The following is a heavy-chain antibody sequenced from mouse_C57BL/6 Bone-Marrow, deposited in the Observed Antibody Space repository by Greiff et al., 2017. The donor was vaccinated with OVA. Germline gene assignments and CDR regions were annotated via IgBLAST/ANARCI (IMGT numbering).Heavy chain of an antibody. CDR3: ASGYGSSYGYVDV. CDR2: IYPSDSET. V-gene: IGHV1-61*01. D-gene: IGHD1-1*01. J-gene: IGHJ1*03. CDR1: GYTFTSYW. Sequence: VQLQQPGAELVRPGSSVKLSCKASGYTFTSYWMDWVKQRPGQGLEWIGNIYPSDSETHYNQKFKDKATLTVDKSSSTAYMQLSSLTSEDSAVYYCASGYGSSYGYVDVWGTGTTVTVSS.